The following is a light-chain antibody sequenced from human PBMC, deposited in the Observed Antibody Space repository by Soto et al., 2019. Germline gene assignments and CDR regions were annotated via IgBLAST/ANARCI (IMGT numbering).Light chain of an antibody. CDR3: SSYTNSGPHVV. V-gene: IGLV2-14*03. CDR2: DVS. Sequence: QSALTQPASVSGSPGQSITISCTGTNSDVGAYNYVSWYQHHPGKAPKLMIYDVSHRPSRISDRFSGSKSGITASLTISGLQAADEADYYCSSYTNSGPHVVFGGGTKVTVL. J-gene: IGLJ2*01. CDR1: NSDVGAYNY.